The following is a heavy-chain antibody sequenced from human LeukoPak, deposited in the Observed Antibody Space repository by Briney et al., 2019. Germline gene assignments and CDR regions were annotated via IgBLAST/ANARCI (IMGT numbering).Heavy chain of an antibody. V-gene: IGHV3-66*01. CDR1: EFSVNSPY. CDR3: ARGFGESYFAF. D-gene: IGHD3-10*01. J-gene: IGHJ4*02. Sequence: GGSLRLSCAAPEFSVNSPYMGWVRQAPGRGMEWLSTIYSGDGTHYSASAKGRFIISRDISQNTLFLQLNSLRHEDTAVYHCARGFGESYFAFWGQGILDIVSS. CDR2: IYSGDGT.